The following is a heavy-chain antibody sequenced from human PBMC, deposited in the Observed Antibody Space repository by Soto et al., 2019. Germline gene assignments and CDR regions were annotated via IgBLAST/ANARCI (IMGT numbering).Heavy chain of an antibody. Sequence: QVQLQESGPGLVKPSQTLSLTCTVSGGSISSGGYYWSWIRQHPGKGLEWIGYIYHSGSTYYNPSLKSRVPXSXDXXKNQFSLKVSSVTAADTAVYYCAREAAGILNWFDPWGQGTLVTVYS. CDR3: AREAAGILNWFDP. CDR1: GGSISSGGYY. V-gene: IGHV4-31*03. D-gene: IGHD6-25*01. J-gene: IGHJ5*02. CDR2: IYHSGST.